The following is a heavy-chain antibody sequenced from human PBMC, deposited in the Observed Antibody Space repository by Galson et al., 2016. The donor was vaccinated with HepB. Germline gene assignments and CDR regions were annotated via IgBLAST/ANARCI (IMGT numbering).Heavy chain of an antibody. CDR3: ATMRTGFQSSYYYGLDV. CDR1: GYTFTNYD. V-gene: IGHV1-8*01. D-gene: IGHD2-2*01. Sequence: SVKVSCKASGYTFTNYDINWVRQATGQGLEWMGWMNPNSGNTGYAQIFQGRITMTRNTSISTAYMDLSSLRSEDTAVYYCATMRTGFQSSYYYGLDVWGQGTTVTVSS. CDR2: MNPNSGNT. J-gene: IGHJ6*02.